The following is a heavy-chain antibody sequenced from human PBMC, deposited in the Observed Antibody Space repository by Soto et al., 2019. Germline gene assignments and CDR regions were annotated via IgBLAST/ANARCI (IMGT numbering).Heavy chain of an antibody. V-gene: IGHV3-23*01. Sequence: GGSVRLSCAASVFTVSNYGMSGVRQAPGEGLEWFSAISGSGGSTDYADSVKGRFTISRDNSKNTLYLQMNSLRAEDTAVYYCAQVALVGNYYDCSGYSYGFDYWAQETMVTVSS. D-gene: IGHD3-22*01. CDR1: VFTVSNYG. CDR2: ISGSGGST. CDR3: AQVALVGNYYDCSGYSYGFDY. J-gene: IGHJ4*02.